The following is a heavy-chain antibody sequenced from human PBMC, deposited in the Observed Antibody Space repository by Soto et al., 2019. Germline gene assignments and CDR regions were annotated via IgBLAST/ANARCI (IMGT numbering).Heavy chain of an antibody. CDR1: GGAISSDY. D-gene: IGHD3-16*02. CDR2: INYSRNT. J-gene: IGHJ4*02. CDR3: ARTVIGGFDY. Sequence: QVKLQESGPGLVKPSETLSLTCTVSGGAISSDYWSWIRHPPGKGLEWIAYINYSRNTNYNPSLRSRVAISGDTTKDQFSLKLSSVTAADNAVYYCARTVIGGFDYWGQGTLVSVSS. V-gene: IGHV4-59*01.